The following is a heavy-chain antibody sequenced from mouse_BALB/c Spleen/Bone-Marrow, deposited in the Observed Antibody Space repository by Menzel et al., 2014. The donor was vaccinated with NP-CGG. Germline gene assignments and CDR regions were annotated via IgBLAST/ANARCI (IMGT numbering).Heavy chain of an antibody. J-gene: IGHJ3*01. CDR1: GFDFRTYW. V-gene: IGHV4-1*02. CDR3: ARMGYYGWLAY. Sequence: EVMLVESGGGLVQPGGFLKLSCAASGFDFRTYWMSWVRQAPGKGLEWIGEINPDSKTKNYAPSLKDKFIISRDNAKNTLYLQMSKVRSEDTALYYCARMGYYGWLAYWVQATLVTVSA. D-gene: IGHD1-1*01. CDR2: INPDSKTK.